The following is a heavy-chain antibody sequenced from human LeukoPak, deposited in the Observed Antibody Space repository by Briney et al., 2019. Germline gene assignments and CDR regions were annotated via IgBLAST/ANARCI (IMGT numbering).Heavy chain of an antibody. CDR2: IYYSGST. J-gene: IGHJ5*02. CDR1: GDSISSYS. V-gene: IGHV4-59*12. CDR3: ARGYNWNDNWFDP. Sequence: PSETLSLTCTVSGDSISSYSWSWIRQPPGKGLEWIGYIYYSGSTNYNPSLKSRVTISVDTSKNQFSLKLSSVTAADTAVYYCARGYNWNDNWFDPWGQGTLVTVSS. D-gene: IGHD1-20*01.